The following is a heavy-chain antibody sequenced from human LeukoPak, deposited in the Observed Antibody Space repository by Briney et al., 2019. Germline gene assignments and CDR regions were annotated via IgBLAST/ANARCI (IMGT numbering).Heavy chain of an antibody. CDR2: IYYSGST. CDR1: GGSISSGGYY. CDR3: ARAARNYVGDWFDP. J-gene: IGHJ5*02. Sequence: SETLSLTCTVSGGSISSGGYYWSWIRQHPGKGLEWIGYIYYSGSTYCNPSLKSRVTISVDTSKNQFSLKLSSVTAADTAVYYCARAARNYVGDWFDPWGQGTLVTVSS. V-gene: IGHV4-31*03. D-gene: IGHD4-11*01.